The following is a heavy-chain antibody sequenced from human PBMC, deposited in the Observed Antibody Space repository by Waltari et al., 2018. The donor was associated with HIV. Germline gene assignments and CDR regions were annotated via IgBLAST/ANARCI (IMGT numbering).Heavy chain of an antibody. J-gene: IGHJ4*02. CDR2: IYHRGNT. V-gene: IGHV4-38-2*01. D-gene: IGHD6-19*01. CDR3: ARVREVAGNDY. CDR1: GYSISSNYF. Sequence: QVQLQESGPGLVKPSETLSLTCDVSGYSISSNYFWGWYRQPPGKGLEWIATIYHRGNTYYNPSLMFRVSMSVDTSQNRFSLRLASVTAADTAIYYCARVREVAGNDYWGQGTLVTVSS.